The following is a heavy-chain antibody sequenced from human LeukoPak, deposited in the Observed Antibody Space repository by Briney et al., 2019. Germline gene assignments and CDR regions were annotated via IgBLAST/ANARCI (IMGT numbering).Heavy chain of an antibody. CDR1: GFTFDNYE. V-gene: IGHV3-48*03. CDR3: ARGRVRRSAMFGLFDY. CDR2: ISSSGSTI. D-gene: IGHD2-2*01. Sequence: GGSLRLSCAVSGFTFDNYEMIWLRQAPGRGLEWISYISSSGSTIYYTDSVKGRFTISRDNDEHSLYLQMNSLRVEDTAVYYFARGRVRRSAMFGLFDYCGQGALGSVSS. J-gene: IGHJ4*02.